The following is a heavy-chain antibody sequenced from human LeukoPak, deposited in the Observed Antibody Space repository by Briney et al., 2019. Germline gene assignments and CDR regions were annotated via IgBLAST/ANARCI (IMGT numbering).Heavy chain of an antibody. V-gene: IGHV1-24*01. Sequence: ASVKVSCKVSGYTLTELSMHWVRQAPGKGLEWMGGFDPEDGETIYAQKFQGRVTMTKDTSTDTAYMELSSLRSEDTAVYYCATGGGGYSSSWYGIVEAFDIWGQETMVTVSS. CDR2: FDPEDGET. CDR1: GYTLTELS. CDR3: ATGGGGYSSSWYGIVEAFDI. D-gene: IGHD6-13*01. J-gene: IGHJ3*02.